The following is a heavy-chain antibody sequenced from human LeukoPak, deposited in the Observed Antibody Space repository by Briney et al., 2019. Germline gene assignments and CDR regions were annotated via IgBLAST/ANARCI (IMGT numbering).Heavy chain of an antibody. CDR1: GYTFTGYY. CDR3: ARTHEAGTIVNYYYYMDV. CDR2: INPNSGGT. V-gene: IGHV1-2*02. Sequence: ASVKVSCKASGYTFTGYYMHWVRQAPGQGLEWMGWINPNSGGTNYAQKFQGRVTMTRDTSISTAYMELSRLRSDDTAVYYCARTHEAGTIVNYYYYMDVWGKGTTVTVSS. J-gene: IGHJ6*03. D-gene: IGHD6-13*01.